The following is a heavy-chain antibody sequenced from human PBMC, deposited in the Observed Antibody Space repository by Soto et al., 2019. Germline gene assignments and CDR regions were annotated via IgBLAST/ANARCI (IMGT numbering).Heavy chain of an antibody. Sequence: QVTLKESGPVLVNPTETLTLTCTVSGFSLSNARMGVSWIRQPPGKALEWLAHIFSNDEKSYSTSLKSRLTISKDTSKSQVVLTMTNMDPVDTATYYCARRLGIAVAGTGGWFDPWGQGTLVTVSS. V-gene: IGHV2-26*01. CDR1: GFSLSNARMG. J-gene: IGHJ5*02. D-gene: IGHD6-19*01. CDR2: IFSNDEK. CDR3: ARRLGIAVAGTGGWFDP.